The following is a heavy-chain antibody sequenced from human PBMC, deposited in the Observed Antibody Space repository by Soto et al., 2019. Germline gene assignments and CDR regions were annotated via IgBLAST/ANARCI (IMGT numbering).Heavy chain of an antibody. J-gene: IGHJ4*02. V-gene: IGHV4-39*01. CDR1: GGSVGGSGYY. D-gene: IGHD3-10*01. CDR3: ARQRERFGEADY. CDR2: VHYDQTT. Sequence: QLQLQESGPGLLKPAETLFLSCSVSGGSVGGSGYYWGWIRQSPVKGLEWIGNVHYDQTTYYSPSLGSRLTISIDTLKNNFSLKLTSVIAADTAVYYCARQRERFGEADYWGQGTLVTVSS.